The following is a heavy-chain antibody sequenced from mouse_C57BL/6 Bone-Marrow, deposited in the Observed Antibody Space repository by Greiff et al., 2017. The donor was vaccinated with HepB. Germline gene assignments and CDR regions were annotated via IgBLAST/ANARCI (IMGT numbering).Heavy chain of an antibody. V-gene: IGHV1-7*01. CDR3: ARRDYYSNWKFDYAMDY. J-gene: IGHJ4*01. Sequence: QVQLQQSGAELAKPGASVKLSCKASGYTFTSYWMHWVKQRPGQGLEWIGYINPSSGYTKYNQKFKDKATLTADTSSNTAYLQLSSLTSEDTAVYYCARRDYYSNWKFDYAMDYWGQGTSVTVSS. D-gene: IGHD2-5*01. CDR1: GYTFTSYW. CDR2: INPSSGYT.